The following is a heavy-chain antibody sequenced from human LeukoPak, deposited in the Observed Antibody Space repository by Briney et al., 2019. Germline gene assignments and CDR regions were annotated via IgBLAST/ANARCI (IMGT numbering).Heavy chain of an antibody. Sequence: SETLSLTCTVSGGSISSYYWSWIRQPPGKGLEWIGYIYYSGSTNYNPSLKSRVTISVDTSKNQFSLKLSSVTAADTAVYYCARASSITGTTRGPRPFDPWGQGTLVTVSS. CDR1: GGSISSYY. V-gene: IGHV4-59*12. J-gene: IGHJ5*02. CDR3: ARASSITGTTRGPRPFDP. CDR2: IYYSGST. D-gene: IGHD1-20*01.